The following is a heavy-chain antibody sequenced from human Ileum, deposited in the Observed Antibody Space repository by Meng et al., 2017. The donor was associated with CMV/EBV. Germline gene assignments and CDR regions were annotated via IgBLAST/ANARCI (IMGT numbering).Heavy chain of an antibody. CDR1: GFTFNFLG. Sequence: GESLKISCAASGFTFNFLGMHWVRQAPGKGLEWVAFITYDGSDQFYADPVKGRFALSRDHSKNTLYLRMNSLRAEDAAVYFCAKGFLYHVDYWGQGTLVTVSS. D-gene: IGHD2-2*01. J-gene: IGHJ4*02. CDR2: ITYDGSDQ. CDR3: AKGFLYHVDY. V-gene: IGHV3-30*02.